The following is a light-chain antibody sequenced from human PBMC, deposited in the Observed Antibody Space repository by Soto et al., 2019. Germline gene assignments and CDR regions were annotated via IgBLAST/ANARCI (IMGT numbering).Light chain of an antibody. CDR3: QQDGSSPQT. CDR1: QSVSSSY. Sequence: EIVLTQSPGTLSLSPGERATLSCRASQSVSSSYLAWYQQKPGQAPRLLIYGASSRATGIPDRFSGSGSGTDFTLTISRLEPEYFAVYYCQQDGSSPQTFGQGTKVDIK. J-gene: IGKJ1*01. CDR2: GAS. V-gene: IGKV3-20*01.